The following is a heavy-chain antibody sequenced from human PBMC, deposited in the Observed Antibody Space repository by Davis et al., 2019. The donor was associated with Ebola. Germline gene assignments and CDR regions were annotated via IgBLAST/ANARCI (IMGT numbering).Heavy chain of an antibody. Sequence: GESLKISCAASGFTFSDSAMHWVRQASGRGPEWVGRIRSKANSYATTYAASVKGRFTISRDDSKNTAYLQMNSLKMDDTAVYYCTNRKNEYWGQGTLVTVSS. CDR1: GFTFSDSA. CDR3: TNRKNEY. J-gene: IGHJ4*02. CDR2: IRSKANSYAT. V-gene: IGHV3-73*01.